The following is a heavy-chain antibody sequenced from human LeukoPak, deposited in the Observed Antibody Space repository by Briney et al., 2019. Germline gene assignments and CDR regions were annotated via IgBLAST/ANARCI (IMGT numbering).Heavy chain of an antibody. V-gene: IGHV1-3*03. CDR2: INAGNGKA. CDR1: GFTFTNYA. CDR3: TRGQARKHYYGSGTFYNREDDAFDV. Sequence: ASVKVSCKASGFTFTNYAIHWVRQAPGQRLEWMGWINAGNGKAKYSQEFQGRVTITRDTSATIVYMELSSLRSEDMAVYYCTRGQARKHYYGSGTFYNREDDAFDVWGQGTMVTVSS. J-gene: IGHJ3*01. D-gene: IGHD3-10*01.